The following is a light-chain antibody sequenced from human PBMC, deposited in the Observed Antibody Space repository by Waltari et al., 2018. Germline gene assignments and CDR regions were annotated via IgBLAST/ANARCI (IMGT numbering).Light chain of an antibody. J-gene: IGKJ1*01. CDR3: LQHKTYPWT. V-gene: IGKV1-17*03. CDR1: QSIGNS. Sequence: DIQMTQSQSAMSASVGDRVTITCRASQSIGNSLAWFQQKPGKTPELLIFTVSRLQNGVPSRFSGSGSGTEFTLTISSLQPEDFATYYCLQHKTYPWTFGQGTKVEIK. CDR2: TVS.